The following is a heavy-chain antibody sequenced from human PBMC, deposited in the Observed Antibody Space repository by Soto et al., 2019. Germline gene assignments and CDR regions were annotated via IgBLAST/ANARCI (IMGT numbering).Heavy chain of an antibody. CDR1: GYTFTSYG. CDR3: ARDPYYDILTGYLTPGYFDY. CDR2: ISAYNGNT. D-gene: IGHD3-9*01. J-gene: IGHJ4*02. Sequence: ASVKVSFKASGYTFTSYGISWLRQAPGQGLEWMGWISAYNGNTNYAQKLQGRVTMTTDTSTSTAYMELRSLRSDDTAVYYCARDPYYDILTGYLTPGYFDYWGQGTLVTVSS. V-gene: IGHV1-18*01.